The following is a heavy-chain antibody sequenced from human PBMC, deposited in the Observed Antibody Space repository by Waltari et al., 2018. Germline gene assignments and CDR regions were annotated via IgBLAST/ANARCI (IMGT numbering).Heavy chain of an antibody. J-gene: IGHJ4*02. CDR3: AREVRVLPGGYFDY. CDR2: IYYSGST. V-gene: IGHV4-31*03. Sequence: QVQLQESGPGLVKPSQTLSLTCTVSGCPISSGGYYWSWIRQHPGKGLEWIGYIYYSGSTYYNPSLKSRVTISVDTSKNQFSLKLSSVTAADTAVYYCAREVRVLPGGYFDYWGQGTLVTVSS. D-gene: IGHD2-15*01. CDR1: GCPISSGGYY.